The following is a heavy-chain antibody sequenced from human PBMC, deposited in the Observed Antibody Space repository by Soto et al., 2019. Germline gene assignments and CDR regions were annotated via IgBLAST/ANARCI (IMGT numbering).Heavy chain of an antibody. Sequence: PSETLSLTCAVYGGSFSGYYWSWIRQPPGKGLEWIGEINHSGSTNYNPSLKSRVTISVDTSKNQFSLKLSSVTAADTAVYYCARVFYSSGSYYTPNGTIGYWGQGTLVTVSS. CDR3: ARVFYSSGSYYTPNGTIGY. J-gene: IGHJ4*02. CDR1: GGSFSGYY. CDR2: INHSGST. V-gene: IGHV4-34*01. D-gene: IGHD3-10*01.